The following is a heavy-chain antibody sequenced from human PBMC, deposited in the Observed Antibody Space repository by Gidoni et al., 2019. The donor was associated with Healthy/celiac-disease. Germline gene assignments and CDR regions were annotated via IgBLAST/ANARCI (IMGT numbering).Heavy chain of an antibody. CDR3: ARDDESLRRFES. J-gene: IGHJ4*02. CDR2: ISSSSSYI. V-gene: IGHV3-21*01. Sequence: EVQLVESGGGLVKPGGSRRLSCAASGFTFSSYNMNWVRQAPGKGLEWVSSISSSSSYIYYADSVKGRFTISRDNAKNSLYLQMNSLRAEDTAVYYCARDDESLRRFESWGQGTLVTVSS. CDR1: GFTFSSYN.